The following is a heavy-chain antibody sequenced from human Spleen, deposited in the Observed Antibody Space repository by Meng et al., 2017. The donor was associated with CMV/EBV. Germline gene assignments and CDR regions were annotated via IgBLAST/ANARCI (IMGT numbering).Heavy chain of an antibody. CDR2: IYWDDDK. Sequence: LQGAGPPPGKPPQTPTLTCTFPGFSLSTSGGGWGWIRQPPGKALELLALIYWDDDKRYSPSLKSRLTITKDTSKNQVVLTMTNMDPVDTATYYCAHRGRRSSWYDYWGQGTLVTVSS. D-gene: IGHD6-13*01. CDR3: AHRGRRSSWYDY. V-gene: IGHV2-5*02. CDR1: GFSLSTSGGG. J-gene: IGHJ4*02.